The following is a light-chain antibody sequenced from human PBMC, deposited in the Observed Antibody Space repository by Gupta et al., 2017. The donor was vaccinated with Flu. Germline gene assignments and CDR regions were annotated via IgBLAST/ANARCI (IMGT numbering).Light chain of an antibody. CDR3: QQYSNHPLYT. Sequence: DIQMTQSPSSLSASVGDRVTITCQASHDISKFLNWYQQKPGKAPKLLIYDAFNLETGVPSRFSGSGSGTDFTFTITSRQPEDIATYYCQQYSNHPLYTFGQGTKLEIK. CDR1: HDISKF. V-gene: IGKV1-33*01. CDR2: DAF. J-gene: IGKJ2*01.